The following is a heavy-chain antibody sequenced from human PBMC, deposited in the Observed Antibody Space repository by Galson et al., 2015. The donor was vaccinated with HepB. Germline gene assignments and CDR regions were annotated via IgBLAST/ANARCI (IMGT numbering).Heavy chain of an antibody. Sequence: SLRLSCAASGFTFSSYAMHWVRQAPGKGLEWVAVISYDGSNKYYADSVKGRFTISRDNSKNTLYLQMNSLRAEDTAVYCCARDRGVGANRYFDYWGQGTLVTVSS. CDR2: ISYDGSNK. D-gene: IGHD1-26*01. V-gene: IGHV3-30-3*01. CDR1: GFTFSSYA. J-gene: IGHJ4*02. CDR3: ARDRGVGANRYFDY.